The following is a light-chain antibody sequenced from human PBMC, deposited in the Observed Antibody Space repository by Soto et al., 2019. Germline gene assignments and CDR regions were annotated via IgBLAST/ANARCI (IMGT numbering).Light chain of an antibody. CDR3: QKYNSAPRT. CDR2: AAS. CDR1: QGISKY. J-gene: IGKJ1*01. Sequence: DIQMTQSPSSLSASVGDRVTITCRASQGISKYLAWYQQKPGKGPHLLIYAASTLQSGVPSRFSGSGSGTDFTLTISSLQPEDVATYYCQKYNSAPRTFGQGTKVEI. V-gene: IGKV1-27*01.